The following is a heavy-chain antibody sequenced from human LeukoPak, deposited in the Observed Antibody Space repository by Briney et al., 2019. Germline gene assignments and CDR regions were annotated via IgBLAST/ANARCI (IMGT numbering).Heavy chain of an antibody. D-gene: IGHD4-23*01. V-gene: IGHV3-7*01. CDR2: IKEDGTQR. J-gene: IGHJ4*02. Sequence: GGSLRLSCAASGFTFKNHWMAWVRLAPGKGLEWVAHIKEDGTQRYYVDSVKGRFTISRDDAKNSPYLQMNTLTDEDTAVYYCVRGGWELDYWGQGILVTVSS. CDR1: GFTFKNHW. CDR3: VRGGWELDY.